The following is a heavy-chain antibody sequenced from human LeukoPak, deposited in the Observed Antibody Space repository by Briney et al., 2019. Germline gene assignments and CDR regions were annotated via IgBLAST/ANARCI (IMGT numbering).Heavy chain of an antibody. V-gene: IGHV5-51*01. J-gene: IGHJ4*02. D-gene: IGHD3-22*01. CDR1: GYSFTSYW. CDR2: IYPGDSDT. CDR3: ARVVWDYYDSSGHYFDY. Sequence: GESLKISCKGSGYSFTSYWIGWVRQMPGKGLGWMGIIYPGDSDTRYSPSFQGQVTISADKSISTAYLRWSSLKASDTAMYYCARVVWDYYDSSGHYFDYWGQGTLVTVSS.